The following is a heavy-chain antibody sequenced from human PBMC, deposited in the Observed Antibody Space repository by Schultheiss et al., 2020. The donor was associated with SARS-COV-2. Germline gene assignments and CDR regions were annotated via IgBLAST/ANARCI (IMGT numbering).Heavy chain of an antibody. CDR3: ARDWGARANWGSNFDH. CDR1: GYTFTSHG. Sequence: ASVKVSCKTSGYTFTSHGISWVRQAPGQGLEWLGWMNAYNGGTNYAQKLQGRVAFTRDTSASTAYMELSSLTSEDTAVYYCARDWGARANWGSNFDHWGPGTLVTVSS. V-gene: IGHV1-18*04. J-gene: IGHJ4*02. CDR2: MNAYNGGT. D-gene: IGHD7-27*01.